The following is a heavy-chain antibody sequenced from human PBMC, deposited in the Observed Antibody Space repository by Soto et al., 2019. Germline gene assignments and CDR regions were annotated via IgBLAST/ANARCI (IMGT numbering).Heavy chain of an antibody. CDR2: IYYSGST. J-gene: IGHJ5*02. CDR3: ARGGDVLLWLGEGGLNWFDP. D-gene: IGHD3-10*01. Sequence: SETLSLTCTVSGGSISSYYWSWIRQPPGKGLEWIGYIYYSGSTNYNPSLKSRVTISVDTSKNQFSLKLSSVTAADTAVYYCARGGDVLLWLGEGGLNWFDPWGQGTLVTVSS. V-gene: IGHV4-59*01. CDR1: GGSISSYY.